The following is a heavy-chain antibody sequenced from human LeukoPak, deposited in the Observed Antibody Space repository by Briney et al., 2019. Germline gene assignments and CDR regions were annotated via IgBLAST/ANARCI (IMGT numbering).Heavy chain of an antibody. D-gene: IGHD5-18*01. V-gene: IGHV3-30*18. CDR1: GFTFSAYG. J-gene: IGHJ6*02. CDR3: AKYSSTTNYYYGMDI. CDR2: ISYDGNNN. Sequence: SGGSLRLSCAASGFTFSAYGMHWVRQAPGKGLEWVAVISYDGNNNYYADSVKGRFTISRDNSKNTLYLQMNSLRAEDSAVYYCAKYSSTTNYYYGMDIWGQGTTVTVS.